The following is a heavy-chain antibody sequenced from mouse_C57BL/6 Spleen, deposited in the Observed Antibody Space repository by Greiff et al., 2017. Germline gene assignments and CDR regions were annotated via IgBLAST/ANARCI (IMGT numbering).Heavy chain of an antibody. Sequence: VQLQQSGPELVKPGASVKMSCKASGYTFTDYNMHWVKQSHGKSLEWIGYINPNNGGTSYNQKFKGKATLTVNKSSSTAYMELRSLTSEDSAVYYCARWGIYYDYDGFAYWGQGTLVTVSA. V-gene: IGHV1-22*01. CDR3: ARWGIYYDYDGFAY. D-gene: IGHD2-4*01. J-gene: IGHJ3*01. CDR2: INPNNGGT. CDR1: GYTFTDYN.